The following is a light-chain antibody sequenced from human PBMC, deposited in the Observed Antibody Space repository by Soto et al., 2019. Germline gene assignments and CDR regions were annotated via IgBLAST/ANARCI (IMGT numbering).Light chain of an antibody. CDR3: QQYNSYS. CDR2: KAS. CDR1: QSISSW. V-gene: IGKV1-5*03. Sequence: DIQMTQSPSTLSASVGDRVTITCRASQSISSWLAWYQQKPGKAPKLLIYKASSLESGVPSRFSGSGSGTGFTLTISGLQPDDFATYYCQQYNSYSFGQGTKVDIK. J-gene: IGKJ1*01.